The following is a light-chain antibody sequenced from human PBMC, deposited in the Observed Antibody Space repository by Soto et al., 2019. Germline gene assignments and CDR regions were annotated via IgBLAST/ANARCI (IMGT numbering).Light chain of an antibody. CDR3: QQYGSSSIT. Sequence: IVLTQSPGTLSLSPGERATLSCRSSQSVRSSSLAWYQPKPGQAPRLLIYGASSRATGIPDRFSGSGSGTDFTLTISRLEPEDFAVYYCQQYGSSSITFGQGTRLEIK. CDR2: GAS. V-gene: IGKV3-20*01. CDR1: QSVRSSS. J-gene: IGKJ5*01.